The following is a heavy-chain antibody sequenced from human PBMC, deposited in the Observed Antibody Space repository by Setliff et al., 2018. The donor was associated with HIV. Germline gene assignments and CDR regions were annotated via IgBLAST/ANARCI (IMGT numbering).Heavy chain of an antibody. CDR1: GFTFSNYA. D-gene: IGHD3-22*01. Sequence: GESLKISCAASGFTFSNYAMNWVRQAPGKGLEWVSTISGSGGLTFYADSVKGRFTISRDNSKNTLYLQMNSLRAEDTVVYYCAKGHYSSGDSKQNGFGMWGQGTMVTVS. V-gene: IGHV3-23*01. CDR2: ISGSGGLT. J-gene: IGHJ3*02. CDR3: AKGHYSSGDSKQNGFGM.